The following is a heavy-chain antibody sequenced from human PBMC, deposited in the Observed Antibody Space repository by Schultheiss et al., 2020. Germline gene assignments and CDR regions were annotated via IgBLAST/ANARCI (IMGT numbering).Heavy chain of an antibody. CDR3: ARDPLTGGSGSDYYYYYYGMDV. J-gene: IGHJ6*02. D-gene: IGHD3-10*01. CDR2: IYSGGST. Sequence: GGSLRLSCAASGFTVSSNYMSWVRQAPGKGLEWVSVIYSGGSTYYADSVKGRFTISRDNAKNSLYLQMNSLRAEDTAVYYCARDPLTGGSGSDYYYYYYGMDVWGQGTTVTVSS. CDR1: GFTVSSNY. V-gene: IGHV3-53*01.